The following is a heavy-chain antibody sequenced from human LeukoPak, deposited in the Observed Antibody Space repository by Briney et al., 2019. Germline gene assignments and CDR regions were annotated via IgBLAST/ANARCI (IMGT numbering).Heavy chain of an antibody. Sequence: PGGSLRLSCAASGFTFSSYSMNWVRQAPGKGPEWVSSISSGGSYIFYPDSVKGRFTISRDNAKKLLYLQTNSLRAEDTAVYYCARSVPAAIKNDAFDIWGQGTMVTVSS. CDR1: GFTFSSYS. D-gene: IGHD2-2*02. J-gene: IGHJ3*02. CDR3: ARSVPAAIKNDAFDI. V-gene: IGHV3-21*01. CDR2: ISSGGSYI.